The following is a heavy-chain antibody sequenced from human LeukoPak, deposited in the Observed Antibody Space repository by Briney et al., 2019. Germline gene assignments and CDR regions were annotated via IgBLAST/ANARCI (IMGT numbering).Heavy chain of an antibody. Sequence: SVKVSCKASGYTFTSYDINWVRQAPGQGLEWMGGIISILGTAKYAQKFQGRVTITADESTSTAYMELSSLRSEDTAVYYCAGALIRDPYDFWSGIDPWGQGTLVTVSS. CDR1: GYTFTSYD. D-gene: IGHD3-3*01. J-gene: IGHJ5*02. CDR2: IISILGTA. CDR3: AGALIRDPYDFWSGIDP. V-gene: IGHV1-69*13.